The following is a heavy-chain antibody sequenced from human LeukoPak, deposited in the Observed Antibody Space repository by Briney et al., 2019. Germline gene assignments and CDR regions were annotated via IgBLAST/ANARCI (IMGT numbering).Heavy chain of an antibody. CDR2: IITYSDNP. CDR3: ARTPQYCSGDSCYFDVFDI. Sequence: GASLKVSCKASGDTFTSYYITRVRQTPGQGVEWMGGIITYSDNPPYARNLQGRVTMTTDTSTSTAYMELRSLRSDDTAVYYCARTPQYCSGDSCYFDVFDIWGQGTMVTVSS. V-gene: IGHV1-18*01. J-gene: IGHJ3*02. CDR1: GDTFTSYY. D-gene: IGHD2-15*01.